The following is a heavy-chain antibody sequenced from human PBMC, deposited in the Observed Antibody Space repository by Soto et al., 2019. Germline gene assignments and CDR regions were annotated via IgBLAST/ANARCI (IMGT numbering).Heavy chain of an antibody. V-gene: IGHV3-21*01. CDR3: ARGQWSSSGWLDY. CDR2: ISSSSYI. J-gene: IGHJ4*02. Sequence: GGSLRLSCAASGFTFSSYSMNWVRQAPGKGLEWVSSISSSSYIYYADSVKGRFTISRDNAKNSLYLQMNSLRAEDTAVYYCARGQWSSSGWLDYWGQGTLVTVFS. D-gene: IGHD6-19*01. CDR1: GFTFSSYS.